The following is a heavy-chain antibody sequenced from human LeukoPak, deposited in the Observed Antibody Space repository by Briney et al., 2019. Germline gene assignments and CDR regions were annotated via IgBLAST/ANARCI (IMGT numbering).Heavy chain of an antibody. CDR3: AKGPRYSGSYQDDAFDI. V-gene: IGHV3-30*02. CDR1: GFTFSSYG. Sequence: TGGSLRLSCAASGFTFSSYGMHWVRQAPGKGLEWVAFIRYDGSNKYYADSVKGRFTISRDNSKNTLYLQMNSLRAEDTAVYYCAKGPRYSGSYQDDAFDIWGQGTMVTVSS. CDR2: IRYDGSNK. J-gene: IGHJ3*02. D-gene: IGHD1-26*01.